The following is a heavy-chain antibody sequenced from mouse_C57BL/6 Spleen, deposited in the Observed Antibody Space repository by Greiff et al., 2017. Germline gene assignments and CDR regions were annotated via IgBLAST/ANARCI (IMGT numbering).Heavy chain of an antibody. D-gene: IGHD2-3*01. CDR3: ARHEGGGYYEWFAY. CDR1: GYTFTEYT. CDR2: FCPGSGSI. V-gene: IGHV1-62-2*01. J-gene: IGHJ3*01. Sequence: VQLQQSGAELVKPGASVKLSCTVSGYTFTEYTIHWVKQRSVQGHEWIGWFCPGSGSIKYNEKFKDKVTLTADKSSSTVYMELSRVTSEDSAVYFCARHEGGGYYEWFAYWGQGTLVTVSA.